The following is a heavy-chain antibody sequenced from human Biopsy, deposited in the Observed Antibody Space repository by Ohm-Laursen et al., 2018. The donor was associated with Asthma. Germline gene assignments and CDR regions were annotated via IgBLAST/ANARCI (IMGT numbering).Heavy chain of an antibody. V-gene: IGHV3-33*01. CDR2: ISYDGRKK. J-gene: IGHJ6*02. D-gene: IGHD6-6*01. Sequence: SLRLSCAASGINFRTYGMHWVRQAPGKGLEWVSFISYDGRKKTYADSVKGRFTISRDNSKNTLYLQMNSLRDEDTAVYYCARKIAARGGMGVWGQGTTVTVSS. CDR3: ARKIAARGGMGV. CDR1: GINFRTYG.